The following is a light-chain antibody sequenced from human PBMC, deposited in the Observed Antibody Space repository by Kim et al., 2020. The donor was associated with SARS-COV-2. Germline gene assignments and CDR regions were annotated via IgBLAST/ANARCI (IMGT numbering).Light chain of an antibody. V-gene: IGKV3-11*01. J-gene: IGKJ4*01. CDR2: DAS. CDR1: QSVYTY. Sequence: LSPGERATLSCKASQSVYTYLAWYQHKPGQAPRLLIHDASNRATGIPPRFSGSGSGTDFTLTVTSLEPEDFAIYYCQQRSNWPPTFGGGTKVDIK. CDR3: QQRSNWPPT.